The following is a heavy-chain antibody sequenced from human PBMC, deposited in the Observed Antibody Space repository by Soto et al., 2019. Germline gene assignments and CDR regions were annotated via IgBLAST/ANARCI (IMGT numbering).Heavy chain of an antibody. V-gene: IGHV4-34*01. CDR2: INQSGGT. Sequence: SETLSLTCAVYGGSFSGYYWNWIRQAPGKGLEWIGEINQSGGTHYNPSLKSRVTISVDTSKNQFSLKLSSVTAADTAVYYCARGYVLRFLEWFYAFDIWGQGTMVPVSS. J-gene: IGHJ3*02. D-gene: IGHD3-3*01. CDR1: GGSFSGYY. CDR3: ARGYVLRFLEWFYAFDI.